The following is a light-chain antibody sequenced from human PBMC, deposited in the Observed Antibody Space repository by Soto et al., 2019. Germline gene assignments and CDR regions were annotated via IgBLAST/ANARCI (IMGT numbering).Light chain of an antibody. Sequence: EIVLTQSPATQSLSPGERATLSCRASQSVSSYLAWYQQKPGQAPRLLIYDASSRATGIPARFSGSGSGTDFTLTISSLEPEDFAVYYCQQRSNWPPALTFGGGTKVEIK. CDR2: DAS. V-gene: IGKV3-11*01. CDR3: QQRSNWPPALT. CDR1: QSVSSY. J-gene: IGKJ4*01.